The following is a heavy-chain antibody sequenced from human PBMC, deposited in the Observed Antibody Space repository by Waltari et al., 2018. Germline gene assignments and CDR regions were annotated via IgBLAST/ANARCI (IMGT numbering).Heavy chain of an antibody. J-gene: IGHJ3*02. CDR3: ARDPMGPYGNFAVDI. CDR1: GGSISSGGYY. V-gene: IGHV4-31*03. Sequence: QVQLQESGPGLVKPSQTLSLTCTVSGGSISSGGYYWSWIRQHPGKGLEWIGYIYHSGSTYYNPSLKSRVTISVDRSKNQFSLKLSSVTAADTAVYYCARDPMGPYGNFAVDIWGQGTMVTVSS. CDR2: IYHSGST. D-gene: IGHD4-17*01.